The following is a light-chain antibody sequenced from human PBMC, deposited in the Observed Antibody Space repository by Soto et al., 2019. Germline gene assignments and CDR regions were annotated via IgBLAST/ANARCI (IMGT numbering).Light chain of an antibody. J-gene: IGKJ4*01. CDR2: DAS. CDR3: QQHLT. V-gene: IGKV3-11*01. Sequence: EIVLTQSPATLSLSPGERATLSCRASQSVSSYLAWYQQKPGQAPRLLIYDASNRATGIPARFSGSGSGTDFTLTISSLEPEDFAVYYCQQHLTFGGGTRWIS. CDR1: QSVSSY.